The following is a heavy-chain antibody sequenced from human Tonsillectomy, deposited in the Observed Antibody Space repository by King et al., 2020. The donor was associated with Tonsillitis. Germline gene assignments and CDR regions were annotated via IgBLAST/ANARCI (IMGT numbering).Heavy chain of an antibody. CDR2: INQDETEK. CDR1: GFTFGSYW. V-gene: IGHV3-7*03. J-gene: IGHJ4*02. CDR3: AGPASAGHYFDN. Sequence: VQLVESGGGLVQPGGSLRLSCAASGFTFGSYWMTWVRQSPGKGLEWVAYINQDETEKFYAGPMEGRFTVSRDNAKDSLYLQMKSPRAEDTAVYYCAGPASAGHYFDNWGQGTLVTVSS. D-gene: IGHD1-14*01.